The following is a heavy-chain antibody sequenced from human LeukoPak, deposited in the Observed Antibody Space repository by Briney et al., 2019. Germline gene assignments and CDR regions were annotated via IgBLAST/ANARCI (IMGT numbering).Heavy chain of an antibody. Sequence: PGGSLRLSCAASGFTFGGYAMSWVRQAPGKGLEWVSTISASGGSTYLADSVKGRFAISRHNSKSSLYVQMTSLRAEDTAVYYCAKVPDGSPRGYWYFDLGGRGTLVTVSS. CDR2: ISASGGST. J-gene: IGHJ2*01. D-gene: IGHD3-10*01. V-gene: IGHV3-23*01. CDR3: AKVPDGSPRGYWYFDL. CDR1: GFTFGGYA.